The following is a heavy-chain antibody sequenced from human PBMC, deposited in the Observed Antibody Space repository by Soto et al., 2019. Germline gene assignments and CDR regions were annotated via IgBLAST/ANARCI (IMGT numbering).Heavy chain of an antibody. Sequence: ASVKVSCKASGGTFSTYAISWVRQAPGQGLEWMGGIIPIFGTAKNAQKFQGRVTITADELTNTAYMELSSLRSEDTAVYYCARVTPHDCNGGSCYSLAAFGTWGQGTMVTVSS. V-gene: IGHV1-69*13. CDR1: GGTFSTYA. CDR2: IIPIFGTA. D-gene: IGHD2-15*01. J-gene: IGHJ3*02. CDR3: ARVTPHDCNGGSCYSLAAFGT.